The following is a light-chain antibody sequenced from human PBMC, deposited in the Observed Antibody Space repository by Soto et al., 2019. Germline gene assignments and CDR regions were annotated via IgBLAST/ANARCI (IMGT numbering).Light chain of an antibody. CDR1: QGISNY. CDR2: GAS. CDR3: QKYDTAPWA. J-gene: IGKJ3*01. V-gene: IGKV1-27*01. Sequence: DIQMTQSPSSLSASVGDRVTITCRASQGISNYLAWYQQKPGKVPKLLIHGASTLQSGVSSRFSGSGSGTAFTLTISSLQAEDVATYYCQKYDTAPWAFGPGTKVDIK.